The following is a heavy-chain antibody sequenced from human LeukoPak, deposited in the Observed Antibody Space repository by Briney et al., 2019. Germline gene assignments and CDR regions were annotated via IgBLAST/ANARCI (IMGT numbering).Heavy chain of an antibody. D-gene: IGHD3-10*01. Sequence: EASVKVSCKASGYTFTSYAMHWVRQAPGQRLEWMGWINAGNGNTKYSQKFQGRVTITRDTSASTAYMELSSLRSDDTAVYYCARDRFTMVRGVVDYWGQGTLVTVSS. CDR3: ARDRFTMVRGVVDY. CDR2: INAGNGNT. J-gene: IGHJ4*02. CDR1: GYTFTSYA. V-gene: IGHV1-3*01.